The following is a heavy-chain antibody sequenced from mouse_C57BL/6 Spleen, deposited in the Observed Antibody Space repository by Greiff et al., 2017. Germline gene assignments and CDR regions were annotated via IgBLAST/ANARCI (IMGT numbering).Heavy chain of an antibody. CDR3: TRDWLREDMDY. Sequence: EVQLQQSGTVLARPGASVKMSCKTSGYTFTSYWMHWVKQRPGQGLEWIGAIYPGNSDTSYNQKFKGKAKLTAVTSASTAYLELSSLINEDSAVYYCTRDWLREDMDYWGQGTSVTVSS. V-gene: IGHV1-5*01. CDR2: IYPGNSDT. D-gene: IGHD2-2*01. J-gene: IGHJ4*01. CDR1: GYTFTSYW.